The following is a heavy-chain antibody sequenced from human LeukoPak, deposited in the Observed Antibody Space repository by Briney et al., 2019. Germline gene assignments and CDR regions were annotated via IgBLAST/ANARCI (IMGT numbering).Heavy chain of an antibody. CDR2: IYYSGST. J-gene: IGHJ3*02. Sequence: SETLSLTCTVSGGSISSYCWSWIRQPPGKGLEWIGYIYYSGSTNYNPSLKSRVTISVDTSKNQFSLKLSSVTAADTAVYYCATTGIVEAPNAFDIWGQGTMVTVSS. D-gene: IGHD1-26*01. V-gene: IGHV4-59*01. CDR3: ATTGIVEAPNAFDI. CDR1: GGSISSYC.